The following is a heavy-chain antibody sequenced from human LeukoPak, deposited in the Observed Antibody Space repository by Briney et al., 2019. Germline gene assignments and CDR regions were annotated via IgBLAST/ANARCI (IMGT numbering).Heavy chain of an antibody. Sequence: ASVKVSCKASGYTFTSYYMHWVRQAPGQGLEWMGIINPSGGSTSYAQKFQGRVTMTRDTSTSTVYMELSSLRSEDTAVYYCATAVGATTDFADWGQGTLVTVSS. V-gene: IGHV1-46*01. CDR2: INPSGGST. CDR1: GYTFTSYY. CDR3: ATAVGATTDFAD. D-gene: IGHD1-26*01. J-gene: IGHJ4*02.